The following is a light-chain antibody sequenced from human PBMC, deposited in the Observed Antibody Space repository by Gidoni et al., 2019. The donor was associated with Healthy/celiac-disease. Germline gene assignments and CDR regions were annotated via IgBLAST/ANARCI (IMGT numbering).Light chain of an antibody. V-gene: IGKV3-20*01. Sequence: IVLTQSPGPLSLSPGERATLSCRARQRVSSSYLAWYQQKPGQAPRLLIYGASSRATGIPDRFSGSGSGTEFTLTISRLEPEDFAVYYCQQYGSSPRTFGQGTKVEIK. J-gene: IGKJ1*01. CDR3: QQYGSSPRT. CDR2: GAS. CDR1: QRVSSSY.